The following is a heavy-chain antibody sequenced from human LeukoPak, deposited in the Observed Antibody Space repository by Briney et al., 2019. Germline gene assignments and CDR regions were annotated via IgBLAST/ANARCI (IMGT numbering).Heavy chain of an antibody. CDR2: IRYDGSNK. V-gene: IGHV3-30*02. J-gene: IGHJ3*02. CDR1: GFTFSSYG. D-gene: IGHD6-19*01. Sequence: GGSLRLSCAASGFTFSSYGMHWVRQAPGKGLEWVAFIRYDGSNKYYADYVKGRFTISRDNSKNTLYLQMNSLRAADKTVYYCAKVGRGWCFVFHMGGQGTRVSVSS. CDR3: AKVGRGWCFVFHM.